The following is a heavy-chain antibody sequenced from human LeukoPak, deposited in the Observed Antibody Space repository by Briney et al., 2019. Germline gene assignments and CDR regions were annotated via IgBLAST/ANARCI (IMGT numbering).Heavy chain of an antibody. D-gene: IGHD3-3*01. CDR2: IYSGGST. Sequence: GGSLRLSCAASGFTVSSNYMSWVRQAPGKGLEWVSVIYSGGSTYYADSVKGRFTISRDNSKNTLYLQMNSLRAEDTAVYYCAKIPERDFWSGWGQGTLVTVSS. J-gene: IGHJ4*02. CDR1: GFTVSSNY. CDR3: AKIPERDFWSG. V-gene: IGHV3-53*05.